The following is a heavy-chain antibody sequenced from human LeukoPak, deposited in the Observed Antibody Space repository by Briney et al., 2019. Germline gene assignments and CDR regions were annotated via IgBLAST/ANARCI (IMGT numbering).Heavy chain of an antibody. J-gene: IGHJ3*02. CDR1: GGSISSSNW. CDR2: IYHSGST. CDR3: ARSRIVVVPAAHNGAFDI. V-gene: IGHV4-4*02. D-gene: IGHD2-2*01. Sequence: SETLSLTCAVSGGSISSSNWWSWVRQPPGKGLEWIGEIYHSGSTNYNPSLKSRVTISVDKSKNQFSLKLSSVTAADTAVYYCARSRIVVVPAAHNGAFDIWGQGTMVTVSS.